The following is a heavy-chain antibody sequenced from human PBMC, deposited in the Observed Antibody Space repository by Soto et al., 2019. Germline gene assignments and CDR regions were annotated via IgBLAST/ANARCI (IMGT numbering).Heavy chain of an antibody. CDR2: INHSGST. J-gene: IGHJ4*02. V-gene: IGHV4-34*01. CDR1: GGSFSGYY. CDR3: ARRHLGKAPLDY. Sequence: SETLSLTCAVYGGSFSGYYWSWIRQPPGKGLEWIGEINHSGSTNYNPSLKSRVTISVDTSKDQFSLKLSSVTAADTAVYYCARRHLGKAPLDYWGQGTLVTVSS. D-gene: IGHD3-16*01.